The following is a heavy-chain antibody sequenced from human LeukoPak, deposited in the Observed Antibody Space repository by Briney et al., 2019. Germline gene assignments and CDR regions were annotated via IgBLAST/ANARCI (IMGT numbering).Heavy chain of an antibody. J-gene: IGHJ4*02. D-gene: IGHD3-22*01. CDR1: IDSITNYY. V-gene: IGHV4-59*01. Sequence: SETLSHTCSVPIDSITNYYWSWIRQPPGKGLEWIGFIYHSGNTNKNPSLTTRVTMSVDTSKTQITLRLSSVTAADTAVYYCARSPYYYDSSGYLDYWGQGTLVTVSS. CDR3: ARSPYYYDSSGYLDY. CDR2: IYHSGNT.